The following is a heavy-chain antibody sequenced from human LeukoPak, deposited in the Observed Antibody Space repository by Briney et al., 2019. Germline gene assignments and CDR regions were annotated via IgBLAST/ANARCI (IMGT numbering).Heavy chain of an antibody. J-gene: IGHJ3*02. V-gene: IGHV3-23*01. Sequence: QPGGSLRLSCAASGFTFSNYAMRWVRQAPGKGLEWVSGISGSGDSTYYADSVKGRFTISRDNAKNSLYLQMNSLRAEDTAVYYCARDEYNWNVDAFDIWGQGTVVTVSS. D-gene: IGHD1-20*01. CDR1: GFTFSNYA. CDR3: ARDEYNWNVDAFDI. CDR2: ISGSGDST.